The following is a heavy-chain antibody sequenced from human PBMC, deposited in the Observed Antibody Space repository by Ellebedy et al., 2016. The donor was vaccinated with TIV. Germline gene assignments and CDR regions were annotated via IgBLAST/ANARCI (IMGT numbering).Heavy chain of an antibody. V-gene: IGHV4-59*01. CDR3: ARGGAFDV. CDR2: IYHSGST. D-gene: IGHD3-16*01. Sequence: MPSETLSLTCTLSGGSITSYYWNWIRQPPGKGLEWIGYIYHSGSTNYNPSLKRRVTISVETSNSQFSLKLTSVTAADTAVYYCARGGAFDVWGQGTMVAVSS. J-gene: IGHJ3*01. CDR1: GGSITSYY.